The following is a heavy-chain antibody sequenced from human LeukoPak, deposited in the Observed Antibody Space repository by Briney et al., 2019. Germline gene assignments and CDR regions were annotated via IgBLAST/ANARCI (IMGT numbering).Heavy chain of an antibody. Sequence: GGSLRLSCAASGFTFDDYGMSWVRQAPGKGLEWVSGINWNGGSTGYADSVKGRFTISRDNAKNSLYLQMNSLRAEDTALYHCARDGTLYGDYGSSGFDIRGQGTMVTVSS. CDR1: GFTFDDYG. J-gene: IGHJ3*02. V-gene: IGHV3-20*01. CDR3: ARDGTLYGDYGSSGFDI. D-gene: IGHD4-17*01. CDR2: INWNGGST.